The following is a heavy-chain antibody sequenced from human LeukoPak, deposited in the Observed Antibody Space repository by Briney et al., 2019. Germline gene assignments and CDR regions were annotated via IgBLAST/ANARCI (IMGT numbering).Heavy chain of an antibody. V-gene: IGHV4-34*01. CDR1: GGSFSGYY. Sequence: PSETLSLTCAVYGGSFSGYYWSWIRQPPGKGLEWIGEINHSGSTNYNPSLKSRVTISVGTSKNQFSLKLSSVTAADTAVYYCARYSSGWLNWFDPWGQGTLVTVS. D-gene: IGHD6-19*01. CDR3: ARYSSGWLNWFDP. J-gene: IGHJ5*02. CDR2: INHSGST.